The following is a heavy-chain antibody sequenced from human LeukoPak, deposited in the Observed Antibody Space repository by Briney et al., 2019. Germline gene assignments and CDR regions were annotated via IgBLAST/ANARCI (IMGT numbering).Heavy chain of an antibody. J-gene: IGHJ4*02. CDR1: GFTFSSYA. V-gene: IGHV3-23*01. CDR3: ARDPTVVTPTYFDY. D-gene: IGHD4-23*01. CDR2: ISGSGGST. Sequence: GGSLRLSCAASGFTFSSYAMSWVRQGPGKGLEWVSAISGSGGSTYYADSVKGRFTISRDNSKNTLYLQMNSLRAEDTAVYYCARDPTVVTPTYFDYWGQGTLVTVSS.